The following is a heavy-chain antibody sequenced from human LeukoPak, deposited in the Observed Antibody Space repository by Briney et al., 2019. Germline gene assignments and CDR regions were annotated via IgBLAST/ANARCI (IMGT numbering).Heavy chain of an antibody. CDR2: IYYSGIT. CDR3: ATYYTALNF. D-gene: IGHD2-21*01. V-gene: IGHV4-39*01. CDR1: GGSISTSSYY. J-gene: IGHJ4*02. Sequence: SETLSPTCSVFGGSISTSSYYWVWIRQPPGKGLEWIGSIYYSGITYYNPSPKSRVTISVDKSKNQFSLILTSVTTADTAVYYCATYYTALNFWGQGTLVAVSS.